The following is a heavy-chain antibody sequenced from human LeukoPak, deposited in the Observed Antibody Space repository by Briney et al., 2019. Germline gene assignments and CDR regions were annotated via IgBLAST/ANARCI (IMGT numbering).Heavy chain of an antibody. Sequence: GGFLRLSCAASGFTFSSYGMHWVRQAPGKGLEWVAVISYDGSNKYYADSVKGRFTISRDNSKNTLYLQMNSLRAEDTAVYYCAKGQVYYDYVWGSYSDYWGQGTLVTVSS. CDR1: GFTFSSYG. J-gene: IGHJ4*02. V-gene: IGHV3-30*18. CDR3: AKGQVYYDYVWGSYSDY. D-gene: IGHD3-16*01. CDR2: ISYDGSNK.